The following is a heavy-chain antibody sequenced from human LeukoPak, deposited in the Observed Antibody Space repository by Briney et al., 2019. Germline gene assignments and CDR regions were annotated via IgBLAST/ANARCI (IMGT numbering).Heavy chain of an antibody. D-gene: IGHD5-24*01. J-gene: IGHJ4*02. Sequence: SETLSLTCTVSGGAIGSNSYYWSWIRQPPGKGLEWIGYIYYSGSTKYNPSLKSRVTISVDTSKNQFSLKLSSVTAADTAVYYCARGARAGYNLEPFDYWGQGTLVTVSS. CDR3: ARGARAGYNLEPFDY. CDR1: GGAIGSNSYY. CDR2: IYYSGST. V-gene: IGHV4-61*05.